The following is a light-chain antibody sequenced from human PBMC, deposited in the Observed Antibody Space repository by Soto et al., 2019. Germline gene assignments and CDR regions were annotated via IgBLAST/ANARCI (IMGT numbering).Light chain of an antibody. Sequence: RMTQSPSSLSAFVGDRVTITCRASQGIAPYLAWFQQKPGKVPKLLIYATSTLQSGVPSRFSGSGSGTDFTLTINSLQPEDVGTYYCQKYNSAPRTFGGGTKVEIK. J-gene: IGKJ4*01. V-gene: IGKV1-27*01. CDR2: ATS. CDR1: QGIAPY. CDR3: QKYNSAPRT.